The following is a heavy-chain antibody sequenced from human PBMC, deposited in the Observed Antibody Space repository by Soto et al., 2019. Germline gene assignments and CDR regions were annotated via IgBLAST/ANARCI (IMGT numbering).Heavy chain of an antibody. CDR3: ARRVAAVEYFDY. CDR1: GYTFTNYW. D-gene: IGHD6-13*01. V-gene: IGHV5-51*01. CDR2: IYPGDSDT. Sequence: PGDSLKISCEGSGYTFTNYWIGWVRQMPGKGLEWMGIIYPGDSDTRYNPSFQGQVTISVDKSISTAYLQWSSLKASDTAMYYCARRVAAVEYFDYWAQGTLVTVSS. J-gene: IGHJ4*02.